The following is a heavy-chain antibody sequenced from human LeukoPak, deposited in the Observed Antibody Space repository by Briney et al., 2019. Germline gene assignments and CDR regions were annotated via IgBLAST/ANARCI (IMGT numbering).Heavy chain of an antibody. D-gene: IGHD5-12*01. CDR1: GGSISSSNW. CDR3: ARVPLSGYALAPGAFDT. J-gene: IGHJ3*02. Sequence: SETLSLTCAVSGGSISSSNWWSWVRQPPGKGLEWSGEIYHSGSTNYNPSLKSRGTISVDKSKNQFSLKLSSVTAADTAVYYSARVPLSGYALAPGAFDTWGQGTMVTVSS. V-gene: IGHV4-4*02. CDR2: IYHSGST.